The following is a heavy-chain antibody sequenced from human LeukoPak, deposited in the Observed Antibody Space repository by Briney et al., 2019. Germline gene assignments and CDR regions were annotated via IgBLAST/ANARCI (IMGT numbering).Heavy chain of an antibody. J-gene: IGHJ3*02. CDR2: INPNSGGT. CDR1: GYTFTVYY. Sequence: ASVTVSFTASGYTFTVYYMHWVRQAPGQGLEWMGWINPNSGGTNYAQKFQGRVTMTRDTSISTAYMELSRLRSDDTAVYYCARNYGDYDAFDIGGQGTMDTVSS. V-gene: IGHV1-2*02. D-gene: IGHD4-17*01. CDR3: ARNYGDYDAFDI.